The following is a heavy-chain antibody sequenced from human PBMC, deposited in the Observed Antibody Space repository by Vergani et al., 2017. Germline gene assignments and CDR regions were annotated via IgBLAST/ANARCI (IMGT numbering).Heavy chain of an antibody. CDR2: INHSGST. J-gene: IGHJ5*02. CDR1: GGSFSGYY. D-gene: IGHD3-3*01. Sequence: QVQLQQWGAGLLKPSETLSLTCAVYGGSFSGYYWSWIRQPPGKGLEWIGEINHSGSTNYNPSLKSQVTISVDTSKNQFSLKLSSVTAADTAVYYCAKGPSITIFGGWNWFDPWGQGTLVTVSS. CDR3: AKGPSITIFGGWNWFDP. V-gene: IGHV4-34*01.